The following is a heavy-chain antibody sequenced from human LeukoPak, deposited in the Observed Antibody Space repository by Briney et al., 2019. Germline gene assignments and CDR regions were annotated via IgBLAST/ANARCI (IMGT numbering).Heavy chain of an antibody. CDR2: ISGSGSHT. CDR3: ARHGYNYGFDY. CDR1: GFTFSDYY. Sequence: NPGGSLRLSCAASGFTFSDYYMSWIRQAPGKGLEWLSYISGSGSHTTYADSVRGRFTISRDNAKNSLSLQVNSLRADDTAVYYCARHGYNYGFDYWGQGTLVTVSS. J-gene: IGHJ4*02. V-gene: IGHV3-11*06. D-gene: IGHD5-24*01.